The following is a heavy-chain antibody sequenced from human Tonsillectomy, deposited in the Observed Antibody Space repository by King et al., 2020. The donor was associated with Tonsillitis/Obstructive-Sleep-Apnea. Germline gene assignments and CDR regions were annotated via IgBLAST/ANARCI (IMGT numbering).Heavy chain of an antibody. CDR2: IYYSGGT. CDR3: AREGAVMNAFDI. V-gene: IGHV4-59*01. D-gene: IGHD2-8*01. J-gene: IGHJ3*02. CDR1: GGSISSYY. Sequence: VQLQESGPGLVKPSETLSLTCTVSGGSISSYYWSWIRQPPGKGLEYIGFIYYSGGTNYNPSLKSRVTISVDTSKNQLSLKLSSVTAAATAVYYCAREGAVMNAFDIWGQGTMVTVSS.